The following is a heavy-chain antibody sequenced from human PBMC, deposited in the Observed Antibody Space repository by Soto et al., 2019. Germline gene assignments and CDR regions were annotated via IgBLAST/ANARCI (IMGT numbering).Heavy chain of an antibody. Sequence: ASVKVSCKASGYTFTGYYMHWVRQAPGQGLEWMGWINPNSGGTNYAQKFQGWVTMTRETSISTAYMELSRLRSDDTAVYYCARDSTYNWFDPWGQGTLVTVSS. CDR3: ARDSTYNWFDP. V-gene: IGHV1-2*04. J-gene: IGHJ5*02. CDR1: GYTFTGYY. D-gene: IGHD2-2*01. CDR2: INPNSGGT.